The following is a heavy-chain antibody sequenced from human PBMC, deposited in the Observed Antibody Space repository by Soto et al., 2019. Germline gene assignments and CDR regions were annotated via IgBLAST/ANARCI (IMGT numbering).Heavy chain of an antibody. J-gene: IGHJ5*02. Sequence: SETLSLTCTVSGGSISSSSYYWGWIRQPPGKGLEWIGSIYYSGSTYYNPSLKSRVTISVDTSKNQFSLKLSSVTAADTAVYYCARLGYDFWSGYYNLWFDPWGQGTLGTVSS. CDR1: GGSISSSSYY. V-gene: IGHV4-39*01. CDR3: ARLGYDFWSGYYNLWFDP. CDR2: IYYSGST. D-gene: IGHD3-3*01.